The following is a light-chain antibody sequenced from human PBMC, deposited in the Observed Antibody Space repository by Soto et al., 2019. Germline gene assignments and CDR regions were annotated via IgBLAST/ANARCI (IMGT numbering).Light chain of an antibody. CDR2: DAS. CDR1: QSVSSN. CDR3: QQRSNWPPT. J-gene: IGKJ4*01. Sequence: TPCALSLSLPPAGRATRSCRASQSVSSNLAWYQQKPGQAPRLLIYDASNRATGIPARFSGSGSGTDFTLTISSLEPEDFAVYYCQQRSNWPPTFGGGTKVDI. V-gene: IGKV3-11*01.